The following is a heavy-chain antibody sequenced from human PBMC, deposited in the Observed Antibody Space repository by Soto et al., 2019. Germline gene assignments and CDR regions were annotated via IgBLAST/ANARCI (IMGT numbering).Heavy chain of an antibody. V-gene: IGHV1-2*04. Sequence: QVQLVQSGAEVKKPGASVKVSCKASGYTFTGYYIHWVRQAPGQGLEWMGWINPNSGGTNYAQKFQGWVTMTRDTSVSTAYMEVSRLGSDDTAMYYCARGDGSGGWYFDLWGRGTLVTVSS. CDR1: GYTFTGYY. J-gene: IGHJ2*01. D-gene: IGHD6-19*01. CDR2: INPNSGGT. CDR3: ARGDGSGGWYFDL.